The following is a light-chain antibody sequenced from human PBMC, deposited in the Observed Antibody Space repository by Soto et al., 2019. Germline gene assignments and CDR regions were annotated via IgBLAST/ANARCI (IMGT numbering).Light chain of an antibody. CDR2: DVS. J-gene: IGLJ1*01. Sequence: QSVLTQPPSASGSPGQSVTISCTGTSSDVGGYNYVSWYQQHPGKAPKLMIYDVSRRPSGVPGRFSGSKSGNTASPTISGLQAEDEAEYFCCSHAASYTYVFGPGTKVTVL. CDR1: SSDVGGYNY. CDR3: CSHAASYTYV. V-gene: IGLV2-11*01.